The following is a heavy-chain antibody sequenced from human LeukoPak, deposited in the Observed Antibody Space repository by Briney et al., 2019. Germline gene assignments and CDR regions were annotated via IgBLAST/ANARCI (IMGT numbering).Heavy chain of an antibody. CDR3: ASELGDGDYSD. CDR2: IYYSGST. D-gene: IGHD4-17*01. CDR1: GGSISSYY. Sequence: SETLSLTCTVSGGSISSYYWSWIRQPPGKGLEWIGYIYYSGSTNYNPSLKSRVTISVDTSKNQFSLKLSSVTAADTAVYYCASELGDGDYSDWGQGTLVTVSS. J-gene: IGHJ4*02. V-gene: IGHV4-59*01.